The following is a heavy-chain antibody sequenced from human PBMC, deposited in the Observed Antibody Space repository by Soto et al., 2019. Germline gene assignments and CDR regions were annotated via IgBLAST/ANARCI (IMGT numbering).Heavy chain of an antibody. Sequence: TFTSYGISWVRQAPGQGLEWMGWISAYNGNTNYAQKLQGRVTMTIDTSMSTAYMELRSLRSDDTAVYFCARDKRIQLWAPDAFDIWGQGTMVTVSS. CDR2: ISAYNGNT. CDR3: ARDKRIQLWAPDAFDI. CDR1: TFTSYG. D-gene: IGHD5-18*01. J-gene: IGHJ3*02. V-gene: IGHV1-18*01.